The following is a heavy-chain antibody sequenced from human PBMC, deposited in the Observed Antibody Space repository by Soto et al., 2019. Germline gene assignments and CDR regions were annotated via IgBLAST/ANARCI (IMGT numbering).Heavy chain of an antibody. Sequence: PGGSLRLSCAASGFTFSSYAMHWVRQAPGKGLEWVAVISYDGSNKYYTDSVKGRFTISRDNSKNTLYLQMNSLRAEDTAVYYCAREIGGSGSSFDYWGQGTLVTVSS. D-gene: IGHD3-10*01. CDR2: ISYDGSNK. CDR1: GFTFSSYA. J-gene: IGHJ4*02. CDR3: AREIGGSGSSFDY. V-gene: IGHV3-30-3*01.